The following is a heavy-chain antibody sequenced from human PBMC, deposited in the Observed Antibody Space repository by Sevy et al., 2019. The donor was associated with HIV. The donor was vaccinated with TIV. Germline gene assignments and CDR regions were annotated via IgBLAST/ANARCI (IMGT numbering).Heavy chain of an antibody. V-gene: IGHV3-30-3*01. CDR2: ISYDGSNK. CDR3: ARGSIRYYDILTGGFDP. J-gene: IGHJ5*02. D-gene: IGHD3-9*01. Sequence: GGSLRLSCAATGFTFSSYAMHWVRQAPGKGLDWVAVISYDGSNKYYPDSVKGRFTISRDNSKNTLYLQMNSLRPEDTAVYYCARGSIRYYDILTGGFDPWGQGTLVTVSS. CDR1: GFTFSSYA.